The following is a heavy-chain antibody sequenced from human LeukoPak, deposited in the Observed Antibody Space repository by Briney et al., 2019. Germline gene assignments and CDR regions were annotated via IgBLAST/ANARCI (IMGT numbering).Heavy chain of an antibody. CDR2: ISSSGNTI. Sequence: GGSLRLSCAASGFRFSDYYLTWIRQAPGKGLEWVSYISSSGNTIYYADSVKGRFTISRDNAKNSLYLQMNSLRAEDTAVYYCARGVQLERLSYFDYWGQGTLVTVSS. CDR1: GFRFSDYY. V-gene: IGHV3-11*04. D-gene: IGHD1-1*01. J-gene: IGHJ4*02. CDR3: ARGVQLERLSYFDY.